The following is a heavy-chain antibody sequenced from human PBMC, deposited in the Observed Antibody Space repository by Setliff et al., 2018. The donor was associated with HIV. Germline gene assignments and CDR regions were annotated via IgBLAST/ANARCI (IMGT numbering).Heavy chain of an antibody. CDR1: GYNFINYG. Sequence: ASVKVSFKASGYNFINYGISWVRQAPGQGLEWMGWMNPNSGVSGYALKFHDRVTMTRDTSITTHYMELSSLTSEDTAVYYCAKGKGVGGVIITGGLDVWGQGTTVTVSS. J-gene: IGHJ6*02. CDR3: AKGKGVGGVIITGGLDV. CDR2: MNPNSGVS. D-gene: IGHD3-10*01. V-gene: IGHV1-8*01.